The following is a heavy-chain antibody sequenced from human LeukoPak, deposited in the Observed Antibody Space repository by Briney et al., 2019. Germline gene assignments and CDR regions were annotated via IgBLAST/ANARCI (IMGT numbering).Heavy chain of an antibody. CDR3: AREAGHYYYYMDV. Sequence: PSETLSLTCAVSGYSISSGYYWGWIRQPPGKGLEWIGYIYYSGSTYYNPSLKSRVTISVDTSKNQFSLKLSSVTAADTAVYYCAREAGHYYYYMDVWGKGTTVTVSS. J-gene: IGHJ6*03. CDR1: GYSISSGYY. CDR2: IYYSGST. V-gene: IGHV4-38-2*02.